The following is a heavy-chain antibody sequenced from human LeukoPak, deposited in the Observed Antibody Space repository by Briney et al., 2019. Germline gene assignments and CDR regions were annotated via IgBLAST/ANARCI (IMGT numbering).Heavy chain of an antibody. Sequence: SETLSLTCTVSGGSISSYYWSWIRQPPGKGLAWIGYIYFRGTTNYHPSIKSRVTISVDTSKNQFSLKLTSVTTADTAVYYCARSPGAPFDYWGQGSLVTVSS. V-gene: IGHV4-59*01. CDR2: IYFRGTT. J-gene: IGHJ4*02. D-gene: IGHD7-27*01. CDR3: ARSPGAPFDY. CDR1: GGSISSYY.